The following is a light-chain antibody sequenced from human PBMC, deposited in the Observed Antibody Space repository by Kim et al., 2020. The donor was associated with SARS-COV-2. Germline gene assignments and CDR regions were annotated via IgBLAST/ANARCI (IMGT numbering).Light chain of an antibody. V-gene: IGKV3-11*01. J-gene: IGKJ1*01. CDR2: DAS. CDR1: QSIDNY. Sequence: SPGERATLSCRASQSIDNYLAWYQQRPGQPPRLLIYDASNRATGIPAMFSGSGSGTDFTLTISSLEPEDFAVYYCQQSTTWPPWTFGQGTKVEIK. CDR3: QQSTTWPPWT.